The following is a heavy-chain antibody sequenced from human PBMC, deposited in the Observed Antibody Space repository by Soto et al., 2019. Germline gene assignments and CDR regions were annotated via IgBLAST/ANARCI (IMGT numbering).Heavy chain of an antibody. Sequence: GXSAEVSFKASGYTFTSYGISWVRQAPGQGLEWMGWISAYNGNTNYAQKLQGGVTMTTDTSTSTAYMELRSLRSDDTAVYYCARAIRNDPLSDYWGQGTLVTVSS. D-gene: IGHD1-1*01. CDR1: GYTFTSYG. CDR2: ISAYNGNT. J-gene: IGHJ4*02. V-gene: IGHV1-18*01. CDR3: ARAIRNDPLSDY.